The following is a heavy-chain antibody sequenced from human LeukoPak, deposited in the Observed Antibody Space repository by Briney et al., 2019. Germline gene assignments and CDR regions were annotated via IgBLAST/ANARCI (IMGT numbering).Heavy chain of an antibody. V-gene: IGHV4-4*07. CDR2: MYSSGTT. D-gene: IGHD2-2*01. Sequence: SETLSLTCTVSGGSISSYYWSWIRQPAGEGLEWIGRMYSSGTTNYSPSLNSRVTMSADTSKNEISLRLSSVTAADTAVYYCARRRVGYYFDYWGQGTLVTVSS. CDR3: ARRRVGYYFDY. J-gene: IGHJ4*02. CDR1: GGSISSYY.